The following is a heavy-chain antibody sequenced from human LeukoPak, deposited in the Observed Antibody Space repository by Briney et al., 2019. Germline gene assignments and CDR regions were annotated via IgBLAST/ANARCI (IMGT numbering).Heavy chain of an antibody. V-gene: IGHV4-39*01. CDR2: IYYSGDT. Sequence: NSSETLSLTCTVSGGSISSSSDYWGWIRQPPGKGLEWIGNIYYSGDTYYNPSLKSRVTISVDTSKSHFTLKLSSVTAADTAIYYCARHNNIIVVPTWARAFDYWGQGALVTVSS. J-gene: IGHJ4*02. D-gene: IGHD2-2*01. CDR1: GGSISSSSDY. CDR3: ARHNNIIVVPTWARAFDY.